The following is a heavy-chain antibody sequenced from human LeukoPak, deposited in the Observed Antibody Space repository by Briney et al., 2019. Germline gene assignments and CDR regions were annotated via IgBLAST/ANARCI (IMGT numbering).Heavy chain of an antibody. CDR1: GFTLNGHR. J-gene: IGHJ4*02. V-gene: IGHV3-48*01. CDR2: ITSGGTV. CDR3: ARGWVRCSGSYSVFFFDY. D-gene: IGHD1-26*01. Sequence: GGSLRLSCAASGFTLNGHRICWVSQAPGRGLEWVSHITSGGTVYYADSVKGRFTISRDNAKNSVYLQMSGLRAEDTAVYYCARGWVRCSGSYSVFFFDYRGQGTLVTVSS.